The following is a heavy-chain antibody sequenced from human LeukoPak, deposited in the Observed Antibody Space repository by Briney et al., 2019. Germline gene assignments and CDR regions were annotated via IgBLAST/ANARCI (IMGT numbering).Heavy chain of an antibody. D-gene: IGHD6-13*01. V-gene: IGHV3-7*01. CDR3: ARVVHSSSWYDH. Sequence: GGSLRLSCAASGFSFSSYWMSWVRQAPGKGLEWVAYINQGGSEKYYVDSVKGRLTVSRDNAKNSLYLQMNSLRVEDTAVYYCARVVHSSSWYDHWGQGTLVTVSS. CDR1: GFSFSSYW. J-gene: IGHJ5*02. CDR2: INQGGSEK.